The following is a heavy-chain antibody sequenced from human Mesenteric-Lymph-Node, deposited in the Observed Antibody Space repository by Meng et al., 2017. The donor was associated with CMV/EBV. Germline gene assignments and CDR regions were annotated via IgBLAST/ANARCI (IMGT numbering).Heavy chain of an antibody. Sequence: ASGVSINNDNWWSWVRQPPGKGLEWIAEMYHTGSANYNPSLKSRVTISLDKSKNHFSLRLTSVTAADTAIYYCARHNWDYVGNWFDPWGPGTLVTVSS. CDR2: MYHTGSA. D-gene: IGHD1-7*01. CDR3: ARHNWDYVGNWFDP. CDR1: GVSINNDNW. V-gene: IGHV4-4*02. J-gene: IGHJ5*02.